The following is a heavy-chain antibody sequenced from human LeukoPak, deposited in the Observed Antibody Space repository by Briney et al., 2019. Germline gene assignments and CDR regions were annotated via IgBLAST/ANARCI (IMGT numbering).Heavy chain of an antibody. D-gene: IGHD5-12*01. CDR2: ISGSGYST. CDR3: AKEAGYSGYDYPDY. Sequence: GGSLRLSCAASGVASSSYAMSWVRKAPGKGLEWVSAISGSGYSTYYADSVKGRFTISRDNSKNTLYLQMNSLRAEDTAVYYCAKEAGYSGYDYPDYWGQGTLVTVSS. V-gene: IGHV3-23*01. CDR1: GVASSSYA. J-gene: IGHJ4*02.